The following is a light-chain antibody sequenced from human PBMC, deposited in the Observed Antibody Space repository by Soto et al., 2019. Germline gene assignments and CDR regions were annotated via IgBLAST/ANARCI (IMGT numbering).Light chain of an antibody. CDR3: QQYGSSPWT. J-gene: IGKJ1*01. Sequence: EIVLTQSPGTLSLSPGERATLSCRASQSVSSGYLAWYQQKPGQAPRLLIYGASSRATGIPDRFSGSGSGTDFTLTISRLEPEAFAVYYCQQYGSSPWTFGQGTKVEIK. V-gene: IGKV3-20*01. CDR2: GAS. CDR1: QSVSSGY.